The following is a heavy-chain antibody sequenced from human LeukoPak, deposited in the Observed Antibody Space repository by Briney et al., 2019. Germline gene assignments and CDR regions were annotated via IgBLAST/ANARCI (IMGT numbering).Heavy chain of an antibody. CDR2: INTYDEET. V-gene: IGHV1-18*01. D-gene: IGHD6-13*01. J-gene: IGHJ5*02. Sequence: ASVKVSCKASGYTFTNYGIGWVRQAPGQGLEWMGWINTYDEETDYAQKFQGRVTMTTDSSTNTAHMELRSLRSDDTAMYYCVRVRQQLILWFDPWGQGTLVTVSS. CDR1: GYTFTNYG. CDR3: VRVRQQLILWFDP.